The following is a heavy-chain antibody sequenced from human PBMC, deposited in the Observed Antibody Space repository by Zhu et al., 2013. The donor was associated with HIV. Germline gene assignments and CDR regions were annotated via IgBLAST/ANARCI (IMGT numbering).Heavy chain of an antibody. J-gene: IGHJ4*02. D-gene: IGHD3-16*01. CDR2: ISAYNGHT. CDR3: AEFGTGFDY. Sequence: QVQLVQSGAEVKKPGASVKVSCEASGYTFTIYGISWVRQAPGQGLEWMGWISAYNGHTNFAQNLQGRVAMATDTSTGTAYMELRSLTSDDTAVYYCAEFGTGFDYWGQGTLVTVS. CDR1: GYTFTIYG. V-gene: IGHV1-18*01.